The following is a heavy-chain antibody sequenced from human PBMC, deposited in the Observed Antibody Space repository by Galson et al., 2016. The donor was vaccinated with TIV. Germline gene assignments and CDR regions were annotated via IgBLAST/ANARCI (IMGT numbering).Heavy chain of an antibody. J-gene: IGHJ6*02. CDR3: ARALNYGMDV. D-gene: IGHD3-10*01. V-gene: IGHV1-2*02. Sequence: SVKVSCKASGYTFTGYYMHWVRQAPGQGLEWMGWINPDSGDTNSAQEFQGRVTMTRDTSITTAYMDVSSLRPDDTAVYLCARALNYGMDVWGQGTTVTVSS. CDR1: GYTFTGYY. CDR2: INPDSGDT.